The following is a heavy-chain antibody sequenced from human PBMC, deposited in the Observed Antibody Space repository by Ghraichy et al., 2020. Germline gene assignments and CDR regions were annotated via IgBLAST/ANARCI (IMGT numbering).Heavy chain of an antibody. CDR2: ISYDGSNK. D-gene: IGHD3-22*01. V-gene: IGHV3-30-3*01. J-gene: IGHJ4*02. CDR3: ARLDSRGYYSGGTNY. CDR1: GFTFSSYA. Sequence: GSLRLSCAASGFTFSSYAMHWVRQAPGKGLEWVAVISYDGSNKYYADSVKGRFTLSRDNSKNTLYLQMNSLRAEDTAVYYCARLDSRGYYSGGTNYWGQGTLVTVSS.